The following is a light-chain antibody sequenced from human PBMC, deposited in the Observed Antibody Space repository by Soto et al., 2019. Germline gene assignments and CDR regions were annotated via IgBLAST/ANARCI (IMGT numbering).Light chain of an antibody. CDR3: CSYAGSSFYV. V-gene: IGLV2-23*01. J-gene: IGLJ1*01. CDR2: EGS. CDR1: SSDVGSYNL. Sequence: QSALTQPASVSGSPGQSITISCTGTSSDVGSYNLVSWYQQHPGKAPKLMIYEGSKRPSGVSNRFSGSKSGNTASLTISGLQAEDEAAYYCCSYAGSSFYVFGTGTKLTVL.